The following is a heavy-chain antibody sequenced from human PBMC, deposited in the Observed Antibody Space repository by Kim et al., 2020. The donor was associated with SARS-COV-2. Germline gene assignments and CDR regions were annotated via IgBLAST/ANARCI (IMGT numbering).Heavy chain of an antibody. V-gene: IGHV3-23*01. CDR3: AKSPGICSSTSCYPYYYYYGMDV. Sequence: GGSLRLSCAASGFTFSSYAMSWVRQAPGKGLEWVSAISGSGGSTYYADSVKGRFTISRDNSKNTLYLQMNSLRAEDTAVYYCAKSPGICSSTSCYPYYYYYGMDVWGQGTTVTVSS. CDR2: ISGSGGST. J-gene: IGHJ6*02. CDR1: GFTFSSYA. D-gene: IGHD2-2*01.